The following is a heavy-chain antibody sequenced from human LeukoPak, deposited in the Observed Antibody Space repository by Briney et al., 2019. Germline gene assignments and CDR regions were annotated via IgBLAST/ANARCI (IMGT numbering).Heavy chain of an antibody. CDR1: GFTFRTSGM. V-gene: IGHV4-59*08. Sequence: GSLRLSCAASGFTFRTSGMSWVRQPPGKGLEWIGYIYHSRSTNYNPSLTSRVTISVDTSKNQFSLKLSSVTAADTAVYYCARLETSSGSLSYFDYWGQGTLVTVSS. CDR3: ARLETSSGSLSYFDY. J-gene: IGHJ4*02. CDR2: IYHSRST. D-gene: IGHD6-19*01.